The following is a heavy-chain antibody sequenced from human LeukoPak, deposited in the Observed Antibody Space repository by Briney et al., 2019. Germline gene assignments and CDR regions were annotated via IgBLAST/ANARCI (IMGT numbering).Heavy chain of an antibody. CDR1: GFTFTNYW. CDR2: ISSSSSYT. V-gene: IGHV3-11*06. D-gene: IGHD5-24*01. Sequence: GGSLRLSCAASGFTFTNYWMHWVRQAPGKGLEWVSYISSSSSYTNYADSVKGRLTISRDNAKNSLYLQMNSLRAEDTAVYYCAREMATIRAGSNYWGQGTLVTVSS. CDR3: AREMATIRAGSNY. J-gene: IGHJ4*02.